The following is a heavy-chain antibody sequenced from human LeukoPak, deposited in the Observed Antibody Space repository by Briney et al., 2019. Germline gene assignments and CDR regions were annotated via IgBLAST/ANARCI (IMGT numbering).Heavy chain of an antibody. Sequence: ASVKVSCKASGYTFTSYYIHWVRQAPGQGLEWMGIINPSAGGTQYAQNFQGRVTLTRDTSTSTVYMELTSLRSDDTAVYFCAGDWGNTWAYSWGSYFDYWGLGTLVTVSS. CDR3: AGDWGNTWAYSWGSYFDY. V-gene: IGHV1-46*01. CDR2: INPSAGGT. CDR1: GYTFTSYY. J-gene: IGHJ4*02. D-gene: IGHD2-21*01.